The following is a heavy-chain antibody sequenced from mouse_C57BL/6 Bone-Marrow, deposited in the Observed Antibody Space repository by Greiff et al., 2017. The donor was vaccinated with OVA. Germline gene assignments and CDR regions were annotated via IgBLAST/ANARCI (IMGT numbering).Heavy chain of an antibody. V-gene: IGHV1-72*01. J-gene: IGHJ3*01. Sequence: QVQLQQPGAELVKPGASVQLSCKASGYTFTSSWMHWVKQRPGRGLEWIGRLDPNSGGPKYNEKFTSKATLTVDKPSSTAYMQRSSLTSEDSAVYYWARERLSSSPWFAYWGQGTLVTVSA. CDR1: GYTFTSSW. CDR2: LDPNSGGP. D-gene: IGHD1-1*01. CDR3: ARERLSSSPWFAY.